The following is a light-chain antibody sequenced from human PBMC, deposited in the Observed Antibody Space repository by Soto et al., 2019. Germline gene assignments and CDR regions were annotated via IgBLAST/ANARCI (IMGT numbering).Light chain of an antibody. Sequence: DIQMTQSPSSLSASVGDRVTITCRASQSIANLLNWYQQKPGKAPKLVIYGTSTLQSGVPSRFSGSGSGTDFTLTISCLQSEDFATYCSPQYYIHPRTFGQVTKVDIK. CDR3: PQYYIHPRT. CDR2: GTS. J-gene: IGKJ1*01. V-gene: IGKV1-39*01. CDR1: QSIANL.